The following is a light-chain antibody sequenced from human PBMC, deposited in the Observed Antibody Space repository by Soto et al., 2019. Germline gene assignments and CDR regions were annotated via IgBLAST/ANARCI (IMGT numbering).Light chain of an antibody. CDR1: QGIGNY. CDR3: QQYNSAPRT. CDR2: AAS. Sequence: DIQMTQSPSSLSASLGDRVTITCRASQGIGNYLAWYQLQPGKVPKLLIYAASTLQSGVPSRFSGSGSGTDFTLTISSLQPEDAATYFCQQYNSAPRTFGQGTQVEI. V-gene: IGKV1-27*01. J-gene: IGKJ1*01.